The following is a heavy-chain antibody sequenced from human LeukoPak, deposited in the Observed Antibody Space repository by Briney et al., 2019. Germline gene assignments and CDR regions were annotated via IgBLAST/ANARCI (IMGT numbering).Heavy chain of an antibody. CDR1: GFTFSSYA. CDR3: ARDPVNTPNDY. D-gene: IGHD4-11*01. CDR2: INSDGSST. V-gene: IGHV3-74*01. Sequence: QPGGSLRLSCAASGFTFSSYAMSWVRQAPGKGLVWVSRINSDGSSTSYADSVKGRFTISRDNAKNTLYLQMNSLRAEDTAVYYCARDPVNTPNDYWGQGTLVTVSS. J-gene: IGHJ4*02.